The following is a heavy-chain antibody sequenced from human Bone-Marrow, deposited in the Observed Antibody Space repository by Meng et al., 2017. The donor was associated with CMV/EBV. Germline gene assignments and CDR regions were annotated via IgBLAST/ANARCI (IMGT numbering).Heavy chain of an antibody. V-gene: IGHV1-18*01. CDR1: GYTFTSYG. CDR3: ASPSGAAADPYYYYYYGMDG. Sequence: ASVKVSCKASGYTFTSYGITWVRQAPGQGLEWMGWISTYNANTNYAQKFQGRVTMTTDTSTTTAYMELRSLRSDDTAVYYCASPSGAAADPYYYYYYGMDGWGQGPTVNVSS. CDR2: ISTYNANT. D-gene: IGHD6-13*01. J-gene: IGHJ6*02.